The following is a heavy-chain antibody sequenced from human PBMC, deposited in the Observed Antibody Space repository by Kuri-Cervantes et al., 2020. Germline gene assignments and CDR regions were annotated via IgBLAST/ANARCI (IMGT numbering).Heavy chain of an antibody. CDR2: INPNSGGT. Sequence: ASVKVSCKASGYTFTGYYVHWVRQAPGQGLEWMGWINPNSGGTNYAQKFQGRVTMTRDTSISTAYMELSRLRSDDTAVYYCARSDCSSTSCYGRTGGVTLNFDYWGQGTLVTVSS. V-gene: IGHV1-2*02. J-gene: IGHJ4*02. CDR3: ARSDCSSTSCYGRTGGVTLNFDY. D-gene: IGHD2-2*01. CDR1: GYTFTGYY.